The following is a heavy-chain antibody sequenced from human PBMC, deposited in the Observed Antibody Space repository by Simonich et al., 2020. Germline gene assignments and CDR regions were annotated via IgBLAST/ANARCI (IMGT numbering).Heavy chain of an antibody. CDR3: ARGKGWKNAFDI. Sequence: QVQLQQWGAGLLKPSETLSLTCAVYGGSFSGYYWSWIRQPPGKGMEWIGEINHSVSSNYNPPPKSRVTISVDPSKNQFSLKLSSVTAADTAVYYCARGKGWKNAFDIWGQGTMVTVSS. J-gene: IGHJ3*02. CDR2: INHSVSS. D-gene: IGHD1-1*01. V-gene: IGHV4-34*01. CDR1: GGSFSGYY.